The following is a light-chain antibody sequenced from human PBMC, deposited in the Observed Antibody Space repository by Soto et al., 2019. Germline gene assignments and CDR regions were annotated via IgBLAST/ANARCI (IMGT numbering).Light chain of an antibody. J-gene: IGKJ2*01. V-gene: IGKV1-17*03. Sequence: DIQMTQSPSAMSASVGDRVTITCRASQGIRTSLAWFQQRAGEGPKRLIYAASTLESGVPSRFSGSASGTEFTLTISTLQPEDFATYYCLQHHSYPYTFGQGTVLKI. CDR1: QGIRTS. CDR2: AAS. CDR3: LQHHSYPYT.